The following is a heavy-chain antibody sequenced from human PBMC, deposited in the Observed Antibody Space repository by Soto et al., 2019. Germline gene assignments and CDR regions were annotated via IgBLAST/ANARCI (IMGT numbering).Heavy chain of an antibody. CDR2: VFYTGLT. J-gene: IGHJ4*02. Sequence: QVHLQESGPGLGKPSETLSLTCTVSGGSISSYYWCWIRQPPGKGLEWIGYVFYTGLTKYNPSFQGRATISGDTSRNQFSLNLMSVTAADTAVYYCAKWGAAAGTTWGQGILVNFSP. CDR3: AKWGAAAGTT. V-gene: IGHV4-59*01. CDR1: GGSISSYY. D-gene: IGHD6-25*01.